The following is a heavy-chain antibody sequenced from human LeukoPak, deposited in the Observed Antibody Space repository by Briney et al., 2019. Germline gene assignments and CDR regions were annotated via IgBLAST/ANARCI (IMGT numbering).Heavy chain of an antibody. V-gene: IGHV1-8*02. CDR2: MNTNSGNT. D-gene: IGHD2-2*01. CDR1: GYTFTSYG. CDR3: ARGGDIAVVPAAMVGP. Sequence: ASVKVSCKASGYTFTSYGISWVRQATGQGLEWMGWMNTNSGNTGHAQKFQGRLTMTGDTSTNTAYMELSSLRSEDTAVYYCARGGDIAVVPAAMVGPWGQGTLVTVSS. J-gene: IGHJ5*02.